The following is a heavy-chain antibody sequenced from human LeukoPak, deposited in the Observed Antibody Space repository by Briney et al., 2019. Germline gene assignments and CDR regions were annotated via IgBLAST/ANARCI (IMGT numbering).Heavy chain of an antibody. D-gene: IGHD3-3*01. J-gene: IGHJ4*02. CDR2: IYPGDSDT. CDR1: GYSFTSYW. V-gene: IGHV5-51*01. Sequence: GESLKISCKGSGYSFTSYWIGWVRQMPGKGLEWMGIIYPGDSDTRDSPSFQGQVTISADKSISTAYLQWSSLKASDTAMYYCARSPKPHYDFWSGYHSPPSEYFDYWGQGTLVTVSS. CDR3: ARSPKPHYDFWSGYHSPPSEYFDY.